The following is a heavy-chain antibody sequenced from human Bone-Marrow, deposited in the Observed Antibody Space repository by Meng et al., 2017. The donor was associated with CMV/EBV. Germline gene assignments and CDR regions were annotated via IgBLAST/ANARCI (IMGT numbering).Heavy chain of an antibody. CDR2: IWYDGSNK. J-gene: IGHJ3*02. V-gene: IGHV3-33*01. CDR1: GFTFSSYG. CDR3: TTGFSPRSRLGYCTNGVCRIGI. Sequence: GESLKISCAASGFTFSSYGMHWVRQAPGKGLEWVAVIWYDGSNKYYADSVKGRFTISRDNSKNTLYLQMNSLRAEDTAVYYCTTGFSPRSRLGYCTNGVCRIGIWGQGKMVT. D-gene: IGHD2-8*01.